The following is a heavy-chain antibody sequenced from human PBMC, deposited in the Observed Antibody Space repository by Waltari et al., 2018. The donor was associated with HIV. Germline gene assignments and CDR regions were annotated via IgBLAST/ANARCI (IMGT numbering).Heavy chain of an antibody. CDR3: VKDGASTIFGVLNGMDV. CDR1: GITFDDYA. V-gene: IGHV3-9*01. Sequence: EVQLVESGGGSVQPGRSLRLSCTASGITFDDYAMPWGRQPPGKGLEWVSGISWNSGDIAYADSVKGRFTISRDNTKNSLFLQMNSVRVEDTALYYCVKDGASTIFGVLNGMDVWGQGTTVTVSS. CDR2: ISWNSGDI. D-gene: IGHD3-3*01. J-gene: IGHJ6*02.